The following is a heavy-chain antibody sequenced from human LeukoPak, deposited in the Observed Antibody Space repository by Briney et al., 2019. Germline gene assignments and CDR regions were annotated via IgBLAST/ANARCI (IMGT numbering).Heavy chain of an antibody. CDR3: AKTLRGYTFGHAFDI. J-gene: IGHJ3*02. Sequence: GGSLRLSCAASGFTFSIYAMSWVRQAPGKGLEWVSSISGTGGSTYYADSVKGRFTISRDNSKNTLDLQMNSLSAEDTAVYYCAKTLRGYTFGHAFDIWGQGTMVTASS. V-gene: IGHV3-23*01. CDR2: ISGTGGST. CDR1: GFTFSIYA. D-gene: IGHD5-18*01.